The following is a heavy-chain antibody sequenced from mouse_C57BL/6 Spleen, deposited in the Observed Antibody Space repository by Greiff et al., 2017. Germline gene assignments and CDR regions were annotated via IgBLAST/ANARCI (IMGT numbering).Heavy chain of an antibody. J-gene: IGHJ2*01. V-gene: IGHV5-6*01. CDR1: GFTFSSYG. CDR2: ISSGGSYT. Sequence: EVQVVESGGDLVKPGGSLKLSCAASGFTFSSYGMSWVRQTPDKRLEWVATISSGGSYTYYPDSVKGRFTISRDNAKNTLYLQMSSLKSEDTAMYYCARHEAYFDYWGQGTTLTVSS. CDR3: ARHEAYFDY.